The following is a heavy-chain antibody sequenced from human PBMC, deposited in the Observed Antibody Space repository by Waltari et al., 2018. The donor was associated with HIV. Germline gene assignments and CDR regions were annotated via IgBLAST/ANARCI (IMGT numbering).Heavy chain of an antibody. CDR1: GFTPSSYW. D-gene: IGHD5-18*01. CDR2: RTWDGGGA. Sequence: EVQLVESGGGSVQPAGSLRLPCAASGFTPSSYWMHWVRQAPGTGLVWVSRRTWDGGGANYGDSVKGRFTISRDNAKNTLYPQINGLRAEDTAVYYCARGGGYSVRAYWGQGTQVTVSS. J-gene: IGHJ4*02. CDR3: ARGGGYSVRAY. V-gene: IGHV3-74*01.